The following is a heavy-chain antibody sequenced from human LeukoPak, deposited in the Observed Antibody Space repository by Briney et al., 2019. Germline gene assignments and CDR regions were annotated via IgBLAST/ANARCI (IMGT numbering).Heavy chain of an antibody. CDR3: VKARGGYLRWFDP. Sequence: GGSLRLSCSASGFTFSSYAMHWVRQAPGKGLEYVSAISSNGGSTYYADSVKGRFTISRDNSKNTLYLQMSSLRAEDTAVYYCVKARGGYLRWFDPWGQGTLVTVSS. D-gene: IGHD2-15*01. CDR2: ISSNGGST. V-gene: IGHV3-64D*06. CDR1: GFTFSSYA. J-gene: IGHJ5*02.